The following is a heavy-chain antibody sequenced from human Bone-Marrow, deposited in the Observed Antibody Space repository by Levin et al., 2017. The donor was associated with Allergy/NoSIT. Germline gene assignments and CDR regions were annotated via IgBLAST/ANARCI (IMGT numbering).Heavy chain of an antibody. D-gene: IGHD1-26*01. CDR3: ARHRDGSYYGFDY. V-gene: IGHV4-39*01. Sequence: PSETLSLTCTVSGGSISSSSYYWGWIRQPPGKGLEWIGSIYYSGSTYYNPSLKSRVTISVDTSKNQFSLKLSSVTAADTAVYYCARHRDGSYYGFDYWGQGTLVTVSS. J-gene: IGHJ4*02. CDR2: IYYSGST. CDR1: GGSISSSSYY.